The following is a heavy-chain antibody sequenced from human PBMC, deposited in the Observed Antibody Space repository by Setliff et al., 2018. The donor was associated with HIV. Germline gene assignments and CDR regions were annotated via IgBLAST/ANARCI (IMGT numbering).Heavy chain of an antibody. CDR3: ARVLRGAAGCLDY. V-gene: IGHV3-64*02. CDR1: GFIFSDYI. Sequence: GGSLRLSCAASGFIFSDYIMHWVRQAPGKGLEYVSAISSDGGTTYYADSVKGRFTISRNNSKNTLYLQMGSLRAEDMAVYYCARVLRGAAGCLDYWGRERWSPSPQ. J-gene: IGHJ4*02. CDR2: ISSDGGTT. D-gene: IGHD6-13*01.